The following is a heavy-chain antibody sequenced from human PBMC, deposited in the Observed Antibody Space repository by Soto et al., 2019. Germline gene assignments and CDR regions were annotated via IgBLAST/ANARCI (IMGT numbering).Heavy chain of an antibody. CDR3: ARERISEYYYYGMDV. D-gene: IGHD1-20*01. CDR2: IYYSGST. J-gene: IGHJ6*02. Sequence: SETLCLTCTVSGGSISSGDYYWSWIRQPPGKGLEWIGYIYYSGSTYYNPSLKSRVTISVDTSKNQFSLKLSSVTAADTAVYYCARERISEYYYYGMDVWGQGTTVTVSS. CDR1: GGSISSGDYY. V-gene: IGHV4-30-4*01.